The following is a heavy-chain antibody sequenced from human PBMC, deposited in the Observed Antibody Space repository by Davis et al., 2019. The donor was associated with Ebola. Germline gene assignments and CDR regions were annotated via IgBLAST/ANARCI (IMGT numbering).Heavy chain of an antibody. D-gene: IGHD6-13*01. CDR1: GGSISSGGYY. J-gene: IGHJ4*02. CDR3: ARDPNLYSSSWYEAAHYFDY. Sequence: PSETLSLTCTVSGGSISSGGYYWSWIRQHPGKGLEWIGYIYYSGSTNYNPSLKSRVTISVDTSKNQFSLKLSSVTAADTAVYYCARDPNLYSSSWYEAAHYFDYWGQGTLVTVSS. CDR2: IYYSGST. V-gene: IGHV4-61*08.